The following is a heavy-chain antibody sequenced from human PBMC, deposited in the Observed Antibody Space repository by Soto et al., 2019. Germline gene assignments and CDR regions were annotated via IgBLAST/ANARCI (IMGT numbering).Heavy chain of an antibody. CDR2: IIPIFGTA. CDR3: ASVFITTVTTGPFDY. Sequence: QVQLVQSGAEVKKPGSSVKVSCKASGGTFSSYAISWVRQAPGQGLEWMGGIIPIFGTANYAQKFHGRVTITADKSTRTAYMEMSSLRSEDTAVYYCASVFITTVTTGPFDYWGQGTLVTVSS. D-gene: IGHD4-17*01. V-gene: IGHV1-69*06. CDR1: GGTFSSYA. J-gene: IGHJ4*02.